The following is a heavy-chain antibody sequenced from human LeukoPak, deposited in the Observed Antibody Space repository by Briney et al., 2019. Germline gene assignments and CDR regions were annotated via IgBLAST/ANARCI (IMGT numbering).Heavy chain of an antibody. V-gene: IGHV3-21*06. CDR2: ISSDSSYI. D-gene: IGHD5-24*01. CDR3: AINHRDGYSELGY. CDR1: GFTFSSYS. Sequence: GGSLRLSCAASGFTFSSYSMNWVRQAPGKGLEWVSFISSDSSYIYYADSLKGRFTISRDNAKGSLYLQMNSLRVDDTAVYYCAINHRDGYSELGYWGQGTLVTVSS. J-gene: IGHJ4*02.